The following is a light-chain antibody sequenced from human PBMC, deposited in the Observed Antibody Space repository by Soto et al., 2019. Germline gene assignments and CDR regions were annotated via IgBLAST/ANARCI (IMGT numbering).Light chain of an antibody. CDR2: NAS. CDR3: QQYNNCPMYT. V-gene: IGKV3-15*01. Sequence: IVMTQSPATLSVSPGDRATLSCRASQSVSNNVAWYQQKPGQAPRLLIYNASSGATGIPARFRGSGSGTEFTLTITSLHSEDLGVYYCQQYNNCPMYTFGQGTNREIK. J-gene: IGKJ2*01. CDR1: QSVSNN.